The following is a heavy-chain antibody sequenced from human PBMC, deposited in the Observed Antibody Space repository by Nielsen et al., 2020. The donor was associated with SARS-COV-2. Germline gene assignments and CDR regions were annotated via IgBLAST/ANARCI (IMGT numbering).Heavy chain of an antibody. V-gene: IGHV5-10-1*01. CDR3: ARHIKGSIVVVITSWFDP. D-gene: IGHD3-22*01. J-gene: IGHJ5*02. CDR2: IDPSDSYT. CDR1: GYSFTSYW. Sequence: GESLKISCQGSGYSFTSYWISWVRQMPGKGLEWMGRIDPSDSYTNYSPSFQGHVTISADKSISTAYLQWSSLKASDTAMYYCARHIKGSIVVVITSWFDPWGQGTLVTVSS.